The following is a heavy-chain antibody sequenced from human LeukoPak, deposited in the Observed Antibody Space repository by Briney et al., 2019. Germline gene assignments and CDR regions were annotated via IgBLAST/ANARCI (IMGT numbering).Heavy chain of an antibody. D-gene: IGHD5-12*01. CDR3: ARSSIGMATIDY. CDR2: IIPILGIG. CDR1: VGTFSSYA. Sequence: GSSVTVSCKCSVGTFSSYAIRWVRPPPAPGQEWMGRIIPILGIGNYAQKFQGRVTITADKSTSTAYMELSSLRSEDTAVYYCARSSIGMATIDYWGQGTLVTVSS. J-gene: IGHJ4*02. V-gene: IGHV1-69*04.